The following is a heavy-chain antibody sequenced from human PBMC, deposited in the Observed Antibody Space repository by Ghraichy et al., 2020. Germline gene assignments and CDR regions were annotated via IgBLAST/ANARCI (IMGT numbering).Heavy chain of an antibody. Sequence: GESLNISCAASGFTFITHAMTWVRQPPGKGLEWVSAISASGDGTYYADSVGGRFIISRDNSKNTLFLQMNSLRAEDAAIYYCARYLMGRPYTGCDYRGQGTLVTVSS. CDR1: GFTFITHA. J-gene: IGHJ4*02. D-gene: IGHD5-12*01. CDR3: ARYLMGRPYTGCDY. CDR2: ISASGDGT. V-gene: IGHV3-23*01.